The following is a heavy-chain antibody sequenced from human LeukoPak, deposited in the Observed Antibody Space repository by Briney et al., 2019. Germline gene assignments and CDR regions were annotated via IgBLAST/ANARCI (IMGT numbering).Heavy chain of an antibody. V-gene: IGHV3-23*01. CDR1: GFTVSSNY. CDR2: ISPSGGGT. CDR3: AQDLAWGAFDH. J-gene: IGHJ4*02. D-gene: IGHD7-27*01. Sequence: GGSLRLSCAASGFTVSSNYMSWVRQAPGKGLEWVSGISPSGGGTYYADSVKGRSTISRDDSKNTLSLQMNSLRVEDTAVYYCAQDLAWGAFDHWGQGTLVTVSS.